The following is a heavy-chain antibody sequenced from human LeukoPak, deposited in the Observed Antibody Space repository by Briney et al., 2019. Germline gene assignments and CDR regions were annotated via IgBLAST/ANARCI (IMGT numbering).Heavy chain of an antibody. Sequence: GGSLRLSCAASGFNFRNYWMGWVRQAPGKGLVWVSRINSDGSSTSYADSVKGRFTISRDNAKNTLYLQMNSLRAEDTAVYYCARGWRRWLLDYWGQGTLVTVSS. CDR3: ARGWRRWLLDY. V-gene: IGHV3-74*01. J-gene: IGHJ4*02. D-gene: IGHD5-24*01. CDR2: INSDGSST. CDR1: GFNFRNYW.